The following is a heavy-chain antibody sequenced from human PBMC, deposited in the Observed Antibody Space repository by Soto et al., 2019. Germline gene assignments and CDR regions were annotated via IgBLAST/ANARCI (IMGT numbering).Heavy chain of an antibody. Sequence: QITLKESGPTLVRPTQTLTLTCTFSGFSLTSSGVGVGWICQPPGKALEWLALIYWDDDKRYSPSLRKRITINKDTSKNQVVLTMTNMDPVDNATYYCAHSGSGLPLLYDSWGQGTLVIVSS. J-gene: IGHJ4*02. D-gene: IGHD6-25*01. V-gene: IGHV2-5*02. CDR3: AHSGSGLPLLYDS. CDR1: GFSLTSSGVG. CDR2: IYWDDDK.